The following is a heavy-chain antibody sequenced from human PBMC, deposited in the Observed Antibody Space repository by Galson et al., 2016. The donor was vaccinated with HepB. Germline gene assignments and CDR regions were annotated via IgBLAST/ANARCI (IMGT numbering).Heavy chain of an antibody. CDR1: GFTFSSYG. J-gene: IGHJ5*02. CDR3: ARDRGSSTSCYTA. V-gene: IGHV3-33*01. CDR2: IWYDGSNK. D-gene: IGHD2-2*02. Sequence: SLRLSCAASGFTFSSYGMHWVRQAPGKGMEWVAVIWYDGSNKYYADSVKGRFTISRDNSRNTLYLQMNSLRVEDTASYYCARDRGSSTSCYTAWGQGTLVTVSS.